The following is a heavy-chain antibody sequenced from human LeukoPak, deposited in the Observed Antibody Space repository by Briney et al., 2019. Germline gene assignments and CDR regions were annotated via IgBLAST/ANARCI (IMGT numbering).Heavy chain of an antibody. Sequence: PGGSLRLSCAASGFSFGTYWTSWVRQAPGKGLEWVANVKQDGTEKFYVDSVKGRFTISRDNGKNSLYLQMNSLRVEDTAIYYCARAGGTSWADYWGQGTLVTVSS. CDR1: GFSFGTYW. J-gene: IGHJ4*02. CDR3: ARAGGTSWADY. D-gene: IGHD6-13*01. CDR2: VKQDGTEK. V-gene: IGHV3-7*01.